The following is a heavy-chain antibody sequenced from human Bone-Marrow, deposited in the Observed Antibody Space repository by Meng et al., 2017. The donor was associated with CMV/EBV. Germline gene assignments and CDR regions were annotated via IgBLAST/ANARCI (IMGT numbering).Heavy chain of an antibody. Sequence: GGSLRLSCAVSGFTFSSYGMHWVRQAPGKGLEWVAFIRYDGSNKYYADSVKGRFTISRDNAKNSLYLQMNSLRAEDTAVYYCARDKYSSGWEVFRFDYWGQGTLVTVSS. V-gene: IGHV3-30*02. CDR2: IRYDGSNK. D-gene: IGHD6-19*01. CDR3: ARDKYSSGWEVFRFDY. CDR1: GFTFSSYG. J-gene: IGHJ4*02.